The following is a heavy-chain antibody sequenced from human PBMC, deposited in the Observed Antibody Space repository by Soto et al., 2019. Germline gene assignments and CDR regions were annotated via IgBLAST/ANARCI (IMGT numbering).Heavy chain of an antibody. Sequence: ASVKVSCKASGCTFSSYAISWVRQAPGQGLEWMGGIIPIFGTANYAQKFQGRVTITADESTSTAYMELSSLRSEDTAVYYCAREEDIVVVPAARGDYYYGMDVWGQGTTVTVSS. V-gene: IGHV1-69*13. D-gene: IGHD2-2*01. CDR2: IIPIFGTA. J-gene: IGHJ6*02. CDR3: AREEDIVVVPAARGDYYYGMDV. CDR1: GCTFSSYA.